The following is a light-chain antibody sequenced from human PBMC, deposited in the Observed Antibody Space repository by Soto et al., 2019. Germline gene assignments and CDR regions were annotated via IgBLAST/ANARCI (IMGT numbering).Light chain of an antibody. CDR2: GAS. Sequence: EIVLTQPPGTLSLSPGERATLSSRASQSVSSTYLAWYQQRPGQAPRLLIYGASSRATGIPDRFSGSGSGTDFTLTISRLEPEDFAVYYCHQYSSSTKTFGQGTKVDIK. CDR3: HQYSSSTKT. V-gene: IGKV3-20*01. J-gene: IGKJ1*01. CDR1: QSVSSTY.